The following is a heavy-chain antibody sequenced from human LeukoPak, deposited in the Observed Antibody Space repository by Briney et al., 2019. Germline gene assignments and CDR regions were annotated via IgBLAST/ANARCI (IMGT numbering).Heavy chain of an antibody. CDR3: APIYGSGSPQDNY. V-gene: IGHV3-23*01. J-gene: IGHJ4*02. CDR2: ISVSGNT. D-gene: IGHD3-10*01. CDR1: GFTLSSYA. Sequence: GGSLRLSCAASGFTLSSYAMSWVRQGPGKGLEWVSAISVSGNTYHADSVKGRFTISRDNSKNTLYLQMNSLRAEDTAVYYCAPIYGSGSPQDNYWGQGTLVTVSS.